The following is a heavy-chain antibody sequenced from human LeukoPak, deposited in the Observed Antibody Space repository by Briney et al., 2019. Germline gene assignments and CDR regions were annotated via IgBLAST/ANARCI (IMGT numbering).Heavy chain of an antibody. D-gene: IGHD5-24*01. V-gene: IGHV1-69*06. CDR1: GGTFSSYA. J-gene: IGHJ4*02. Sequence: SVKVSCKASGGTFSSYAISWVRQAPGQGLEWMGGIIPIFGTANYAQKFQGRVTITADTSTSTAYMELSSLRSEDTAVYYCARAGWLQYYYFDYWGQGTLVTVSS. CDR3: ARAGWLQYYYFDY. CDR2: IIPIFGTA.